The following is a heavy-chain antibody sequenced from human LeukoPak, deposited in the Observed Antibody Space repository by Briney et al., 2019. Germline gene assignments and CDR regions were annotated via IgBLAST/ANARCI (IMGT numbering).Heavy chain of an antibody. CDR3: ARGGATVVTPGDY. D-gene: IGHD4-23*01. V-gene: IGHV1-2*06. CDR1: GNTFTGYY. J-gene: IGHJ4*02. Sequence: ASVKVSCKASGNTFTGYYMHWVRQAPGQGLEWMGRINPNSGGTNYAQKFQGRVTMTRDTSISTAYMELSRLRSDDTAVYYCARGGATVVTPGDYWGQGTLVTVSS. CDR2: INPNSGGT.